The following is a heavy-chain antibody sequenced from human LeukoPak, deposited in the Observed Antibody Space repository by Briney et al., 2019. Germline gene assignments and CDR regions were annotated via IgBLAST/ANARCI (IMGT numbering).Heavy chain of an antibody. J-gene: IGHJ3*02. D-gene: IGHD1-26*01. CDR2: INPSGGST. CDR1: GYTFTSYY. V-gene: IGHV1-46*01. CDR3: ARDLVGAEGAFDI. Sequence: ASVKVSCKASGYTFTSYYMHWVRQAPGQGLEWMGIINPSGGSTSYAQKFQGRVTMTRDMSTSTVYMELSSLRSEDTAVYYCARDLVGAEGAFDIWGRGTMVTVSS.